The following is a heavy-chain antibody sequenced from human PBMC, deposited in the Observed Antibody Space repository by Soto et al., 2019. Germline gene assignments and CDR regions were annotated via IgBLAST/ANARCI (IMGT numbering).Heavy chain of an antibody. CDR1: GGSISGSY. J-gene: IGHJ4*02. CDR3: AGGGSTPINY. CDR2: ISYSGNT. V-gene: IGHV4-59*01. Sequence: QVQLQESGPGLVKPSETLSLTCTVSGGSISGSYWSWIRQPPGKGLERIGYISYSGNTNYSPSLKCRVAISLDTSKNQFFLKLSSVTAADTVVYFCAGGGSTPINYWGQGTLVTVSS. D-gene: IGHD3-16*01.